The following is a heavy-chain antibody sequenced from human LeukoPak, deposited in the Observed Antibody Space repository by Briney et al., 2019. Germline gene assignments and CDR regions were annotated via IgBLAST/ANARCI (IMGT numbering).Heavy chain of an antibody. CDR3: ARSYSSSFDWFDP. Sequence: PGGSLRLSCAASGFTVSSNYMSWVRQAPGKGLEWASVIYSGGSTYYADSVKGRFTISRDNSKNTLYLQMNSLRAEDTAVYYCARSYSSSFDWFDPWGQGTLVTVSS. J-gene: IGHJ5*02. D-gene: IGHD6-6*01. CDR1: GFTVSSNY. CDR2: IYSGGST. V-gene: IGHV3-53*01.